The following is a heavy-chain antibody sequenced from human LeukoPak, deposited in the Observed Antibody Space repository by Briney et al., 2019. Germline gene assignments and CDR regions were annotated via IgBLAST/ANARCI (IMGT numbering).Heavy chain of an antibody. CDR1: GFYFSTYD. Sequence: GGSLRLSCTASGFYFSTYDMNWVRQVPGKGLEWVSYIDSSASTTYYAGSVQGRFTISRDNAKNSLYLQMRSLRVEDTAFYYCASAHGGSGYDRPFDYWGQETLVTVSS. V-gene: IGHV3-48*03. J-gene: IGHJ4*02. CDR3: ASAHGGSGYDRPFDY. CDR2: IDSSASTT. D-gene: IGHD5-12*01.